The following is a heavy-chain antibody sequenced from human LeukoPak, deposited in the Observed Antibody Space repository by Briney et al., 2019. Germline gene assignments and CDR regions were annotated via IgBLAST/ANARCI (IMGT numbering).Heavy chain of an antibody. V-gene: IGHV3-23*01. CDR3: AKGYGGKFFYFDY. CDR1: GFTFSSCG. Sequence: GGSLRLSCAASGFTFSSCGMHWVRQAPGEGLEWVSTISGSGHVTYFASSVKGRFTIFRDNSKNTLYLEMNSLRAEDTAIYYCAKGYGGKFFYFDYWGQGTLVTVSS. CDR2: ISGSGHVT. D-gene: IGHD4-23*01. J-gene: IGHJ4*02.